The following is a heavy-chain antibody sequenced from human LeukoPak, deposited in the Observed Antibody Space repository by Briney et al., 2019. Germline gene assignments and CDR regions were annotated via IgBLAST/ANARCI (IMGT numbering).Heavy chain of an antibody. Sequence: ASETLSLTCTVSGDSISSGGYYWSWIRQHPGKGLEWIGYIYFSGSTYYNPSLKSRVTISLDTSKSQFSLRLSAVTAADTAVYYCARGKGYFDYWGQGTLVTVSS. J-gene: IGHJ4*02. CDR3: ARGKGYFDY. V-gene: IGHV4-31*03. CDR1: GDSISSGGYY. CDR2: IYFSGST.